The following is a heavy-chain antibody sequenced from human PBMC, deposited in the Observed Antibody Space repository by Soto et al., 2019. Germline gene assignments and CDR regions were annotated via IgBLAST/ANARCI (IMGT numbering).Heavy chain of an antibody. D-gene: IGHD2-15*01. J-gene: IGHJ5*02. V-gene: IGHV3-33*01. CDR2: IWYDGSNK. CDR1: GFTFSSYG. CDR3: ARGYCSGGSCYLGGDWFDP. Sequence: QVQLVESGGGVVQPGRSLRLSCAASGFTFSSYGMHWVRQAPGKGLEWVAVIWYDGSNKYYADSVKGRFTISRDNSKNTLYLQMNSLRAEDTAVYYCARGYCSGGSCYLGGDWFDPWAREPWSPSPQ.